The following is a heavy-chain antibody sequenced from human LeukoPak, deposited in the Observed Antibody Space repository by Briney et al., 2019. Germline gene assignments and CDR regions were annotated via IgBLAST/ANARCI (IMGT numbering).Heavy chain of an antibody. Sequence: GGSLRLFCAASGFTFSSYGMHWVRQAPGKGLEWVAFIRYDGSNKYYADSVKGRFTISRDNSKNTLYLQMNSLRAEDTAVYYCAKVSGSYLPNFDYWGQGALVTVS. CDR1: GFTFSSYG. CDR2: IRYDGSNK. D-gene: IGHD2-15*01. CDR3: AKVSGSYLPNFDY. J-gene: IGHJ4*02. V-gene: IGHV3-30*02.